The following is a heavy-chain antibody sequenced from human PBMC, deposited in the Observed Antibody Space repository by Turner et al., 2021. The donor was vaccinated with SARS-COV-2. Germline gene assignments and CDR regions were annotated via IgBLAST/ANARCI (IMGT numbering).Heavy chain of an antibody. D-gene: IGHD4-17*01. Sequence: QVQLQDSGPGLVKPSPTLSRTCTVSGGSISSGGYYWSWIRQHPGKGLEWIGYIYYSGSTYYNPSLKSRVTISVDTSKNQFSLKLSSVTAADTAVYYCARDHLDPSTVTTWRGFDPWGQGTLVTVSS. CDR3: ARDHLDPSTVTTWRGFDP. J-gene: IGHJ5*02. V-gene: IGHV4-31*03. CDR1: GGSISSGGYY. CDR2: IYYSGST.